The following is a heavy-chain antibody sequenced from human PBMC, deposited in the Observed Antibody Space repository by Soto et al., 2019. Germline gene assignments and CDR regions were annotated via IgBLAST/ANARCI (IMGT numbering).Heavy chain of an antibody. Sequence: QLQQWGAGLLKPSETLSLTCVVSGGSFSTYYYNWIRQSPGKGLEWIGEINHSGSNNYSPSLKSRVTMSLDTSKNQFSLKLTSVTAADTVVYYCARGGSNDWQVAFDIWGQGTMVTVSS. V-gene: IGHV4-34*01. CDR3: ARGGSNDWQVAFDI. CDR1: GGSFSTYY. CDR2: INHSGSN. J-gene: IGHJ3*02. D-gene: IGHD3-9*01.